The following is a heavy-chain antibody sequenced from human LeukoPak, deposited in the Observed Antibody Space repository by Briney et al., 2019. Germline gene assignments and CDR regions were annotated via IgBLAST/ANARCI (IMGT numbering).Heavy chain of an antibody. V-gene: IGHV3-64*04. Sequence: GGSLRLSCSASGFPFSSYAMHWVRQAPAKGLEYVSAISDSGGSTYYADSVKGRFTVSRDNSKNTLYLQMNSLRAEDTAVYYCAREAGSSGYPDAFDIWGQGTMVTVSS. D-gene: IGHD3-22*01. CDR1: GFPFSSYA. CDR2: ISDSGGST. CDR3: AREAGSSGYPDAFDI. J-gene: IGHJ3*02.